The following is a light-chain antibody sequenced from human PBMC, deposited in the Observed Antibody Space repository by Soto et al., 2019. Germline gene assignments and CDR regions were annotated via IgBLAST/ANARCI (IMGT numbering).Light chain of an antibody. V-gene: IGLV1-44*01. CDR2: NNN. J-gene: IGLJ3*02. CDR3: SSYTSSSTWV. Sequence: QAVVTQAPSASGTPGQRVTISCSGSSSNIGSNTVNWYQQLPGTAPKLLIYNNNQRPSGVPDRFSGSKSGTSASLAISGLQSEDEADYYCSSYTSSSTWVFGGGTKVTVL. CDR1: SSNIGSNT.